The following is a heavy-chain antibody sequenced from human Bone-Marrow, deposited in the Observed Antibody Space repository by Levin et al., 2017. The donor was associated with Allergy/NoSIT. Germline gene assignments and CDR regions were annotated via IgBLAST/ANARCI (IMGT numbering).Heavy chain of an antibody. Sequence: LSLTCAASGFTFSSSGMHWVRQAPGKGLEWVAVLWSNGRNNYYTDSVKGRFIISRDDSSNTLYLQMNTRRAEDTAIYYCASEPRPFSIGQYWGQGTLVTVSS. D-gene: IGHD3-3*01. CDR2: LWSNGRNN. V-gene: IGHV3-33*01. J-gene: IGHJ4*02. CDR3: ASEPRPFSIGQY. CDR1: GFTFSSSG.